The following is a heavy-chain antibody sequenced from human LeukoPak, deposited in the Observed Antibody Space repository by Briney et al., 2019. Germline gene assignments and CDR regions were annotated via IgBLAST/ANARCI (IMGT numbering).Heavy chain of an antibody. Sequence: SETLSLTCTVSGGSISSSSYYWGWIRQPPGKGLEWIGSVYYSGSTYYNPSLKSRVTISVDTSKNQFSLKLSSVTAADTAVYYCAGGSGSRTFDPWGQETLVTVSS. CDR1: GGSISSSSYY. CDR2: VYYSGST. J-gene: IGHJ5*02. D-gene: IGHD3-10*01. CDR3: AGGSGSRTFDP. V-gene: IGHV4-39*07.